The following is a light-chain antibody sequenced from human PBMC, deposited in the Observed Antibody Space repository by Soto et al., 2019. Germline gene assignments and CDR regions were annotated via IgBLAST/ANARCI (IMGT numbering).Light chain of an antibody. V-gene: IGKV1-5*03. CDR1: QNIARS. Sequence: DIQMTQSPSTLSASVGDRVTITCRASQNIARSLAWYQQKPGKAPKVLIYQASSLDSGVPSRFSGRGFGTEFTLTIITLQPDYSATYYCQQYEYFWTFGQGTKVDIK. CDR3: QQYEYFWT. J-gene: IGKJ1*01. CDR2: QAS.